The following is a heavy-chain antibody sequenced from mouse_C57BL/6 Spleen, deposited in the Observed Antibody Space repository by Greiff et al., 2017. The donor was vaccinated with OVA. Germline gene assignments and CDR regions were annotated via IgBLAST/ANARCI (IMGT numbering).Heavy chain of an antibody. J-gene: IGHJ4*01. CDR2: IYPGSGST. Sequence: QVQLQQPGAELVKPGASVKMSCKASGYTFTSYWITWVKQRPGQGLEWIGDIYPGSGSTNYNEKFKSKATLTVDTSSSTAYMQLSSLTYEDSAVYYCARQDYSNYEGGMDYWGQGTSVTVSS. V-gene: IGHV1-55*01. CDR3: ARQDYSNYEGGMDY. D-gene: IGHD2-5*01. CDR1: GYTFTSYW.